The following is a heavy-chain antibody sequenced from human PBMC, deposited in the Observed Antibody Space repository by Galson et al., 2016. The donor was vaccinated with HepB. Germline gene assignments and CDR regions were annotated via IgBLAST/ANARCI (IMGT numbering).Heavy chain of an antibody. CDR2: IYPNDNDT. CDR1: GYSFTSYW. CDR3: AGPYGYGDNLQYFDS. V-gene: IGHV5-51*01. Sequence: QSGAEVKKPGESLKISCKGSGYSFTSYWIGWVRQMPGKGLEWMGIIYPNDNDTRYSRSFEGQVTISADRSIRNAYLQWSSLEASDTAMYYWAGPYGYGDNLQYFDSWGHGTLVTVSS. J-gene: IGHJ4*01. D-gene: IGHD4-23*01.